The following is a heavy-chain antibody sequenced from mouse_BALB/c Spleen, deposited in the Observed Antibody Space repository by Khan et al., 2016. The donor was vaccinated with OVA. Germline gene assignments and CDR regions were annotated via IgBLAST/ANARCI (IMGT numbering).Heavy chain of an antibody. D-gene: IGHD1-1*01. CDR1: GYSFTGYF. CDR2: INPHIGET. V-gene: IGHV1-20*02. J-gene: IGHJ2*01. CDR3: ARIYGSDFDY. Sequence: IQLVQSGPELVKPGASVKISCKASGYSFTGYFIHWVMQSHGKSLEWIGRINPHIGETFYNQKFRGKATLTVDESSSTAHMELRSLASEDSAVYFCARIYGSDFDYWGQGTTLTVSS.